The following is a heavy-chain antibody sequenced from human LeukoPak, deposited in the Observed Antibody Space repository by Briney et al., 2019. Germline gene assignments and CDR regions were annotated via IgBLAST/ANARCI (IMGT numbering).Heavy chain of an antibody. J-gene: IGHJ4*02. V-gene: IGHV4-59*11. CDR3: ARDGGPYGKPIDY. CDR1: GGSISSHY. CDR2: IYYSGST. Sequence: SETPSLTCTVSGGSISSHYWSWIRQPPGKGLEWIGYIYYSGSTNYNPSLKSRVTISVDTSKNQFSLKLSSVTAADTAVYYCARDGGPYGKPIDYWGQGTLVTVSS. D-gene: IGHD3-10*01.